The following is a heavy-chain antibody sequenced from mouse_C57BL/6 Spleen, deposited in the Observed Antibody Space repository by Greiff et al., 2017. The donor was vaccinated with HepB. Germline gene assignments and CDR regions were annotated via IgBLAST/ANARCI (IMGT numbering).Heavy chain of an antibody. Sequence: VKLMESGAELVKPGASVKISCKASGYAFSSYWMNWVKQRPGKGLEWIGQIYPGDGDTNYNGKFKGKATLTADKSSSTAYMQLSSLTSEDSAVYFCARGGNLWYFDVWGTGTTVTVSS. D-gene: IGHD2-1*01. CDR2: IYPGDGDT. CDR3: ARGGNLWYFDV. J-gene: IGHJ1*03. CDR1: GYAFSSYW. V-gene: IGHV1-80*01.